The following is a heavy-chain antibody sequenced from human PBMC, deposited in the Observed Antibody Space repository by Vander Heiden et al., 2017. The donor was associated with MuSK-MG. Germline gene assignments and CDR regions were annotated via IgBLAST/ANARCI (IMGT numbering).Heavy chain of an antibody. CDR3: ASHILTGYRAFDI. CDR2: ISYDGSNK. D-gene: IGHD3-9*01. Sequence: QVQLVESGGGVVQPGRSLRLSCAASGFTFRSYAMHWVRQAPGKGLEWVAVISYDGSNKYYADSVKGRFTISRDNSKNTLYLQMNSLRAEDTAVYYCASHILTGYRAFDIWGQGTMVTVSS. CDR1: GFTFRSYA. V-gene: IGHV3-30*04. J-gene: IGHJ3*02.